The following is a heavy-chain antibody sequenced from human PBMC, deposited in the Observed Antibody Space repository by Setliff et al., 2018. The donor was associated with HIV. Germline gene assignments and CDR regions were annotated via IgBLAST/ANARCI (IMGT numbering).Heavy chain of an antibody. J-gene: IGHJ6*03. D-gene: IGHD4-4*01. CDR3: ARLDYSNYYYYYIDV. V-gene: IGHV4-61*02. Sequence: SETLSLTCTVSGGSISRGNHFWTWIRQPAGKGLEWIGRIYTNGSTNYNPSLKSRATISVDTSENHFSLRLPSVTTADTAVYFCARLDYSNYYYYYIDVWGEGTTVTVSS. CDR2: IYTNGST. CDR1: GGSISRGNHF.